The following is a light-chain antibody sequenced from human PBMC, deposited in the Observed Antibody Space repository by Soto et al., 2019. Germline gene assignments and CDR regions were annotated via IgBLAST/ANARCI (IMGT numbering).Light chain of an antibody. J-gene: IGLJ1*01. V-gene: IGLV2-23*01. CDR1: STNVGGYNL. CDR2: EGS. Sequence: QSVLTQPASVSGSPGQSITISCTGTSTNVGGYNLVYWYQQPPGKAPKLMIYEGSKRPSGVSNRFSGSKSGNTASLTISGLEADDDDDYYCCSDDGFSTSVFGTGTKLTVL. CDR3: CSDDGFSTSV.